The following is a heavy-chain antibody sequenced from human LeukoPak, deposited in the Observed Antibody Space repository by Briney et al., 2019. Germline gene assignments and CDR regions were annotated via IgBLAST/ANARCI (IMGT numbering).Heavy chain of an antibody. Sequence: GESLKISCKGSGYSFTSYWIGWVRQMPGKGLEWMGIIYPGDSDTRYSPSFQGQVTISADKSISTAYMELSRLRSDDTAVYYCARAGFRGVIAPGYWGQGTLVTVSS. J-gene: IGHJ4*02. CDR1: GYSFTSYW. V-gene: IGHV5-51*01. D-gene: IGHD3-16*02. CDR3: ARAGFRGVIAPGY. CDR2: IYPGDSDT.